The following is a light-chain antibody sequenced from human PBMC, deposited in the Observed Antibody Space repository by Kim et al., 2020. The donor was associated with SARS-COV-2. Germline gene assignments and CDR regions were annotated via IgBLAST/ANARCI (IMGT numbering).Light chain of an antibody. Sequence: KTVTRSCTGRSGSIASNYVQGYQQRPGSAPTTVIYEDNQRPSGVPDRFSGSIDSSSNSASLTISGLKTEDEADYYCQSYDSSNHVVFGGGTQLTVL. V-gene: IGLV6-57*02. CDR2: EDN. CDR1: SGSIASNY. J-gene: IGLJ2*01. CDR3: QSYDSSNHVV.